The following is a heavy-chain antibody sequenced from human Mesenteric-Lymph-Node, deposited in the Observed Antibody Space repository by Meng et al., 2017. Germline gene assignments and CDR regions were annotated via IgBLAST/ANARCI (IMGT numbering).Heavy chain of an antibody. D-gene: IGHD3-10*02. V-gene: IGHV1-2*06. CDR1: GYTFTGYY. Sequence: QVQLVQSGAEVKKPGASVKVSCKASGYTFTGYYLHWVRQAPGQGLEWMGRINPDSGGTNYAQNFQGRVTMTRDTSITTAYMELSSLRSDDTAVYYCTRGTYYVFEDYWGQGTLVTVSS. CDR3: TRGTYYVFEDY. CDR2: INPDSGGT. J-gene: IGHJ4*02.